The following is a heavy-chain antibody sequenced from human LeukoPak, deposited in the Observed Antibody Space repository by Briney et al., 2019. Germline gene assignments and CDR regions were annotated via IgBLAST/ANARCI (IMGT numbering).Heavy chain of an antibody. J-gene: IGHJ4*02. V-gene: IGHV3-23*01. CDR3: ASRHPYCSSTSCLDY. Sequence: GGSLRLSCAASGFTFSSYAMSWVRQAPGKGLEWVSGISGSGGSTYYADSVKGRFTISRDNSKNTLYLQMNSLRAEDTAVYYCASRHPYCSSTSCLDYRGQGTLVTVSS. CDR1: GFTFSSYA. D-gene: IGHD2-2*01. CDR2: ISGSGGST.